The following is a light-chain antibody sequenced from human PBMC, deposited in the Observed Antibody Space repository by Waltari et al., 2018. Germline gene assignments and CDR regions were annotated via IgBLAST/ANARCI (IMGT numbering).Light chain of an antibody. V-gene: IGKV3-11*01. Sequence: EVVLTQSPATLSLSPGEGATLSCGASQTVSNYLAWYQLKPGQAPRLLIYDASNRATGIPARCSGSGSGTDFTLTISSLEPEDFAVYYCQHRDKFGQGARLEIK. J-gene: IGKJ5*01. CDR3: QHRDK. CDR1: QTVSNY. CDR2: DAS.